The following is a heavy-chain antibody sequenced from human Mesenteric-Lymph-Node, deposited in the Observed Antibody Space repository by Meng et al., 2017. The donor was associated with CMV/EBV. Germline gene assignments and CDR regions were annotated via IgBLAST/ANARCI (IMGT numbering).Heavy chain of an antibody. Sequence: GESLKISCAASGFTFDDYAMRWVRQAPGKGLEWVSLISWDGGNTYYADSVKGRFTISRDNSNNSLFLQMHSLTVEDTAFYYCARADSDIAMGVYYFHSWGQGTLVTVSS. D-gene: IGHD5-18*01. CDR2: ISWDGGNT. CDR1: GFTFDDYA. CDR3: ARADSDIAMGVYYFHS. V-gene: IGHV3-43D*03. J-gene: IGHJ4*02.